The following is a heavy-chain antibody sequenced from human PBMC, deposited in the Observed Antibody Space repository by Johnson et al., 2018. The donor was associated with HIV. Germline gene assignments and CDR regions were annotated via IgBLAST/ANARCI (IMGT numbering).Heavy chain of an antibody. Sequence: VQLVESGGGLVQPGGSLRLSCAASGFTFSSYWMHWVRQAPGKGLVWVSRINSDGSSTSYADSVKGRFTISRDNAKNTLYLQMNSLRAEDTALYYCVRGRGSYGGAGAFDIWGQGTVVTVSS. D-gene: IGHD3-10*01. CDR2: INSDGSST. CDR1: GFTFSSYW. CDR3: VRGRGSYGGAGAFDI. V-gene: IGHV3-74*01. J-gene: IGHJ3*02.